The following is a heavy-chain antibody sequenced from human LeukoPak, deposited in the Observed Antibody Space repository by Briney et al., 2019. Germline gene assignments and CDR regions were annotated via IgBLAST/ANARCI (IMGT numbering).Heavy chain of an antibody. D-gene: IGHD6-13*01. CDR2: IIPIFGTA. V-gene: IGHV1-69*05. Sequence: SVKVSCKASGGTFSSYAISWVRQAPGQGLEWMGGIIPIFGTANYAQKFQGRVTITTDESTSTAYMELSSLRSEDTAVYYCAREGRDSSTWILYYVYALDVWGQGTTVTVSS. J-gene: IGHJ6*02. CDR1: GGTFSSYA. CDR3: AREGRDSSTWILYYVYALDV.